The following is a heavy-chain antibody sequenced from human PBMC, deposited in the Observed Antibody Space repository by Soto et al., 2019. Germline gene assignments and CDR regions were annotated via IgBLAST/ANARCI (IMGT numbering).Heavy chain of an antibody. CDR3: AREGYSYGYFDY. J-gene: IGHJ4*02. Sequence: QVQLVESGGGVVQPGRSLRLSCAASGFTFSSYAMHWVRQAPGKGLEWVAVISYDGSNKYYADSVKGRFTISRDNSKNTLYLQMNSLRAEDTAVYYCAREGYSYGYFDYWGQGTLVTASS. CDR1: GFTFSSYA. D-gene: IGHD5-18*01. V-gene: IGHV3-30-3*01. CDR2: ISYDGSNK.